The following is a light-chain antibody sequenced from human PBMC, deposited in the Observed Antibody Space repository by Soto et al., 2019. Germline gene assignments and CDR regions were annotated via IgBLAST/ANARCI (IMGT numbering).Light chain of an antibody. Sequence: QSALTQPPSASGSPGQSVTISCTGTSSDVGRYNYVSWYQQHPGKAPKLMISEVNKRASGVPDRFSGSKSGNTASQTVSGLQAEDEADYYCSSYAGTPFVFGTGNKVTVL. CDR2: EVN. V-gene: IGLV2-8*01. CDR1: SSDVGRYNY. CDR3: SSYAGTPFV. J-gene: IGLJ1*01.